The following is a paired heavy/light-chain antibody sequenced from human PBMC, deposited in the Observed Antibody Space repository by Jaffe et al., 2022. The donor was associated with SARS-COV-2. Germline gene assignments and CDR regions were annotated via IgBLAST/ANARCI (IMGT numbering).Light chain of an antibody. CDR2: DVS. CDR3: CSYAGSYTPLV. Sequence: QSALTQPRSVSGSPGQSVTISCTGTSSDVGGYNYVSWYQQHPGKAPKLMIYDVSKRPSGVPDRFSGSKSGNTASLTISGLQAEDEADYCCCSYAGSYTPLVFGGGTKLTVL. J-gene: IGLJ2*01. V-gene: IGLV2-11*01. CDR1: SSDVGGYNY.
Heavy chain of an antibody. V-gene: IGHV3-48*01. D-gene: IGHD2-8*02. CDR1: GFSFSTYS. Sequence: EVQLVESGGGLVQPGGSLRLSCAASGFSFSTYSMDWVRQAPGKGLEWVSYISSSSTTIYYADSVKGRFTNSRDNAKNSLYLQMNSLRAEDTAVYYCARGFGYWAMDVWGKGTTVTVSS. CDR2: ISSSSTTI. CDR3: ARGFGYWAMDV. J-gene: IGHJ6*03.